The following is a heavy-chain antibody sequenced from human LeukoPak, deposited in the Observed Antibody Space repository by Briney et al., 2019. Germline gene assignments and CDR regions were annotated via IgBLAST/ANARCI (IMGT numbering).Heavy chain of an antibody. CDR2: ISGSGDSP. CDR3: AKEDGLAGYSNEGFDY. CDR1: GFTFSSYA. D-gene: IGHD4-11*01. J-gene: IGHJ4*02. V-gene: IGHV3-23*01. Sequence: PGGSLRLSCAASGFTFSSYAMTWVRQAPGKGLEWVSTISGSGDSPYYADSVKGRFTISRDNSRNTLYMQMNSLRAEDTAVYYCAKEDGLAGYSNEGFDYWGQGTLVTVSS.